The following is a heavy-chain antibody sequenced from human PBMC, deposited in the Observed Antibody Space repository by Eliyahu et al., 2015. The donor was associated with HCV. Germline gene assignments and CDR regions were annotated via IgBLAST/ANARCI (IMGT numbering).Heavy chain of an antibody. CDR3: ARGYCSSTSCYTYRYYFDY. D-gene: IGHD2-2*02. V-gene: IGHV4-34*01. CDR2: INHSGST. J-gene: IGHJ4*02. CDR1: GGSFSGYY. Sequence: QVQLQQWGAGLLKPSETLSLTCAVYGGSFSGYYWSWIRQPPGKGLEWIGEINHSGSTNYNPSLKSRVTISVDTSKNQFSLKLSSVTAADTAVYYCARGYCSSTSCYTYRYYFDYWGQGTLVTVSS.